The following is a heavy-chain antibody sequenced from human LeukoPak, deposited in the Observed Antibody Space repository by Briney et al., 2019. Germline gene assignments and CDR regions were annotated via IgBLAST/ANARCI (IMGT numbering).Heavy chain of an antibody. D-gene: IGHD5/OR15-5a*01. V-gene: IGHV1-18*01. CDR3: ARGRWSTTTASYYFDS. J-gene: IGHJ4*02. CDR2: ISAYNGNT. Sequence: ASVKVSCKASGYTFTSYGISWVRQAPGQGLEWMGWISAYNGNTNYAQKFQGRVTITRDRSASTAYMELNSLRSEDTAVYYCARGRWSTTTASYYFDSWGQGSLVTVS. CDR1: GYTFTSYG.